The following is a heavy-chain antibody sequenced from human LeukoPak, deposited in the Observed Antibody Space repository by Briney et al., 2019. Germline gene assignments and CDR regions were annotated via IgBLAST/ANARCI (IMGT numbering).Heavy chain of an antibody. J-gene: IGHJ4*02. D-gene: IGHD1-26*01. V-gene: IGHV5-51*01. CDR3: AVKPGYTGSWGTFDS. Sequence: GESLKISCKGSGYSFTSYWISWVRQMAGKGLEWMGSIYPGDSDTRYKPSFQGQVTISADKSLSTAYLQWSSLKASDTAMYYCAVKPGYTGSWGTFDSWGQGTLVTVSS. CDR2: IYPGDSDT. CDR1: GYSFTSYW.